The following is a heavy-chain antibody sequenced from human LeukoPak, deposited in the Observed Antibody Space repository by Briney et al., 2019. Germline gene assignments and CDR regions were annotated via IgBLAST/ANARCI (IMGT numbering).Heavy chain of an antibody. CDR1: GFTVSSNC. D-gene: IGHD5-24*01. CDR3: ASRDRGYYYGMDV. CDR2: IDRGGST. J-gene: IGHJ6*02. Sequence: GGSLRLSCAASGFTVSSNCMSWVRQAPGKGLEWVSIIDRGGSTYYADSVKGRFTISRDNSKSTLYLQMNSLRGEDTAVYYCASRDRGYYYGMDVWGQGTTVTVSS. V-gene: IGHV3-53*01.